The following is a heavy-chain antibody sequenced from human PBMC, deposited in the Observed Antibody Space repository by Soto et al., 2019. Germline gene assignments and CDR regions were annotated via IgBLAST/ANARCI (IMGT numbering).Heavy chain of an antibody. Sequence: SETLSLTCTVSGGSISSYYWSWIRQPAGKGLEWIGRIYTSGSTNYNPSLKSRVTMSVDTSKNQFSLKLSSVTAADTAVYYCARDLTFLRHIDAFDIWGQGTMVTVSS. CDR3: ARDLTFLRHIDAFDI. CDR2: IYTSGST. J-gene: IGHJ3*02. D-gene: IGHD3-16*01. V-gene: IGHV4-4*07. CDR1: GGSISSYY.